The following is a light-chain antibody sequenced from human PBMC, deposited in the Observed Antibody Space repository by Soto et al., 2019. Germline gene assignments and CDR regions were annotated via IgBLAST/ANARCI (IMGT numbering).Light chain of an antibody. Sequence: VSTPSPDTLSLSPGERATLSCRYSHTVKNNYLAWYQQKPGQVPRLLIYGASSRASGIPDRFSGSGSGTDFTLTISRLEPEDFAVYYCQQYANSHGTSGQGTKVDIK. CDR1: HTVKNNY. CDR2: GAS. J-gene: IGKJ1*01. V-gene: IGKV3-20*01. CDR3: QQYANSHGT.